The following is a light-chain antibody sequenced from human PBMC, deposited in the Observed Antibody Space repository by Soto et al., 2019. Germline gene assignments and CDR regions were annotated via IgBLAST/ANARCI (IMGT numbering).Light chain of an antibody. Sequence: EIVMTQSPATLSVSPGERATLSCRASQSVSSNLAWYRQKPGQAPRLLIYGASTRATAIPARFSGSGFGTEFTLIISSLQSEDFAVYYCQQYDNWPPGYTFGQGTKLDIK. CDR1: QSVSSN. V-gene: IGKV3-15*01. CDR2: GAS. CDR3: QQYDNWPPGYT. J-gene: IGKJ2*01.